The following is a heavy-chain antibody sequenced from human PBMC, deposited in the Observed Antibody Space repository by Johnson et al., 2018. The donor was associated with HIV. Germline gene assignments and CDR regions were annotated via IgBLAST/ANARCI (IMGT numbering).Heavy chain of an antibody. D-gene: IGHD2-21*02. CDR1: GFTFSSYA. Sequence: QVLLVASGGGVVQPGRSLRLSCAASGFTFSSYAMHWVRQAPGKGLEWVAVIPYDGYKKYYEDSVRGRFNTSRDNSKNTLYPQISSLRAEDTAVYYCAGDPAYCGGDWCGAFDIWGQGTMVTVSS. CDR3: AGDPAYCGGDWCGAFDI. J-gene: IGHJ3*02. CDR2: IPYDGYKK. V-gene: IGHV3-30-3*01.